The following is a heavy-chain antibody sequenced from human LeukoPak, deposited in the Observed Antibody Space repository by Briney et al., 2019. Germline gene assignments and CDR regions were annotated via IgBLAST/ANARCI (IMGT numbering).Heavy chain of an antibody. J-gene: IGHJ4*02. V-gene: IGHV4-61*02. D-gene: IGHD6-19*01. CDR3: ARGEQWLMYYFDY. CDR2: IYTSGST. CDR1: GGSISSGSYY. Sequence: PSETLSLTCTVSGGSISSGSYYWSWIRQPAGKGLEWIGRIYTSGSTNYNPSLKSRVTISVDTSKNQFSLKLSSVTAADTAVYYCARGEQWLMYYFDYWGQGTLVTVSS.